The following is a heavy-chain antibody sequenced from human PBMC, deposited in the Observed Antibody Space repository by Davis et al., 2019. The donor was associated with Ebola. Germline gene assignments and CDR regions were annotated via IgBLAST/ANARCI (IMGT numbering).Heavy chain of an antibody. CDR2: INPNSGGT. J-gene: IGHJ6*02. Sequence: ASVKVSCKASGYTFTSYYMHWVRQAPGQGLEWMGWINPNSGGTNYAQKFQGRVTMTRDTSISTAYMELSRLRSDDTAVYYCARDGQWLFRAPYYYYGMDVWGQGTTVTVSS. CDR3: ARDGQWLFRAPYYYYGMDV. CDR1: GYTFTSYY. D-gene: IGHD6-19*01. V-gene: IGHV1-2*02.